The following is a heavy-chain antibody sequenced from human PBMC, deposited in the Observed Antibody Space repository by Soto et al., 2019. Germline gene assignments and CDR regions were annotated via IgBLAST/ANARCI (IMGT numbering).Heavy chain of an antibody. CDR3: ARSGSYYGIDL. V-gene: IGHV3-30*04. CDR1: GFTLRSYA. CDR2: ISYEGSNE. Sequence: QVQLVKSGGGVVQPGKSLRLSCAASGFTLRSYAMHWVRQVPGKGLEWLAVISYEGSNEYYADSVQGRFTLTRDNAKKTVDLQMNSLRADDTAVYFCARSGSYYGIDLWGQGTTVTVSS. J-gene: IGHJ6*02.